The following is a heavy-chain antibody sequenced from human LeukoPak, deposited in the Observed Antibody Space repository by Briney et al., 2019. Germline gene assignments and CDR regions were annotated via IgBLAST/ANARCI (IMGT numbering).Heavy chain of an antibody. D-gene: IGHD1-26*01. CDR1: GFTFSSYA. J-gene: IGHJ3*02. Sequence: GGSLRLSCAASGFTFSSYAMHWVRQAPGKGLEWVAVISYDGSNKYYADSVKGRFTISRDNSKNTLYLQMNSLRAEDTAVYYCARAGATDAFDIWGQGTMVTVSS. CDR3: ARAGATDAFDI. V-gene: IGHV3-30-3*01. CDR2: ISYDGSNK.